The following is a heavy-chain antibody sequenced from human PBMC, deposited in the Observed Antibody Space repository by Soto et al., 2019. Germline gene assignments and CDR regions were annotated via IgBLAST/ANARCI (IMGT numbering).Heavy chain of an antibody. CDR1: GDSMSRYY. D-gene: IGHD2-15*01. V-gene: IGHV4-4*07. CDR3: ARDQSGAAAF. CDR2: ISATGTT. J-gene: IGHJ3*01. Sequence: QVQLQESGPGLVEPSETLSLTCTVSGDSMSRYYWSWIRQSAEKGLEWIGRISATGTTSYIPSLKSRVTLSVDRCKNRFSLNLTVGTAADTAVSFCARDQSGAAAFWGQGTVVTVS.